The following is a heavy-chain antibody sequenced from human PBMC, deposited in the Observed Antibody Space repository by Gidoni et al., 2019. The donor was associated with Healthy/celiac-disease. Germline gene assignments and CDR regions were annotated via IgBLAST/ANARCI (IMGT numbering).Heavy chain of an antibody. J-gene: IGHJ4*02. CDR2: LSYDGSNK. D-gene: IGHD3-3*01. V-gene: IGHV3-30*18. Sequence: QVQLVESGGGVVQPGRSLRLPCAASGFPFSSYGMHWVRQAPGKGLEWVAVLSYDGSNKYYADSVKGRFTISRDNSKNTLYLQMNSLRAEDTAVYYCAKGEVPAALYYDFWSGWVDYWGQGTLVTVSS. CDR3: AKGEVPAALYYDFWSGWVDY. CDR1: GFPFSSYG.